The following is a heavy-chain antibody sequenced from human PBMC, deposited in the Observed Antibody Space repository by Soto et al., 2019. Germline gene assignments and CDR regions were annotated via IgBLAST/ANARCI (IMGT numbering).Heavy chain of an antibody. J-gene: IGHJ4*02. CDR3: ARLSYDFWSGYRAPDLDY. CDR2: ISYDGSNK. Sequence: GGSLRLSCAASGLTFSSYAMHWVRQAPGKGLEWVAVISYDGSNKYYADSVKGRFTISRDNSKNTLYLQMNSLRAEDTAVYYCARLSYDFWSGYRAPDLDYWGQGTLVTASS. V-gene: IGHV3-30-3*01. D-gene: IGHD3-3*01. CDR1: GLTFSSYA.